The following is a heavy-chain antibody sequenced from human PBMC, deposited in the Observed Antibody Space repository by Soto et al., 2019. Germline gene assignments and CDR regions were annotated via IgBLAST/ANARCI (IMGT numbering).Heavy chain of an antibody. V-gene: IGHV4-39*01. Sequence: QLQLQESGPGLVKPSETLSLTCTVSVGSITSSSYYWGGIRQPPGRGRGWMGNIYYSGSTYYNPSLKSRVTISVDTSKNQFSLKLSSVTAADTAVYYCMLGSGWKDFDYWGQGTLVTVSS. CDR1: VGSITSSSYY. J-gene: IGHJ4*02. CDR2: IYYSGST. D-gene: IGHD3-22*01. CDR3: MLGSGWKDFDY.